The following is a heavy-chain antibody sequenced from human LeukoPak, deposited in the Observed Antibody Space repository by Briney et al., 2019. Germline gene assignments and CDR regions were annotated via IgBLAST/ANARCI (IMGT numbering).Heavy chain of an antibody. J-gene: IGHJ5*02. Sequence: ASVKVSCKASGYAFISYGISWVRQAPGQGLEWMGWISAYNGNTNYAQKLQGRVTMTTDTSTSTAYMELRSLRSDDTAVYYCARHSIYCSSTSCYAPWGQGTLVTVSS. D-gene: IGHD2-2*01. CDR1: GYAFISYG. CDR3: ARHSIYCSSTSCYAP. V-gene: IGHV1-18*01. CDR2: ISAYNGNT.